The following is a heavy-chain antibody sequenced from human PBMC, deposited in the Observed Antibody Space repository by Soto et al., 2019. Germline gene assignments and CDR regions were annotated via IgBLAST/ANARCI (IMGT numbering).Heavy chain of an antibody. J-gene: IGHJ6*02. D-gene: IGHD2-2*01. CDR1: GGSISSGGYY. V-gene: IGHV4-31*03. CDR3: ASSSTSLGMDV. Sequence: QVQLQESGPGLVKPSQTLSLTCTVSGGSISSGGYYWSWISQHPGKGMEWIGYIYDSGSTYYNPCLKSRVTISVDTSKHQISLKLSSVTAADSAVYYCASSSTSLGMDVWGQGTTVTVSS. CDR2: IYDSGST.